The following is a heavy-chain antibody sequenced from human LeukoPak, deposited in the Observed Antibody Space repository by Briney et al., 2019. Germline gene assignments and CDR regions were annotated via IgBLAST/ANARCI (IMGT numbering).Heavy chain of an antibody. CDR1: GLTFSSLA. D-gene: IGHD5-24*01. CDR3: ARDRLQGWLQFYGAEWLDY. CDR2: ISYDGTYA. J-gene: IGHJ4*02. Sequence: PGGSLRLSCVASGLTFSSLAMDWVRQAPGKGLEWVGDISYDGTYASYAGSVRGRFTISRDNAKNSLYLQMNSLRAEDTAVYYCARDRLQGWLQFYGAEWLDYWGQGTLVTVSS. V-gene: IGHV3-30*04.